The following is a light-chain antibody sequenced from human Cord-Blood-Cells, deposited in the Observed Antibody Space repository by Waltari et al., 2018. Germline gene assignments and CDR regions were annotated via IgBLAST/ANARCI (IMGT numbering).Light chain of an antibody. Sequence: QSALTQPAYVSGSPAQPITISSTGTISDAGGSNYVRSYQQHPGKAPKIMFYDVSNRPSGVVNRFSGSKSGNTASLTISGFQAEDEADYYCSSYTSSSTLVFGTGTKVTVL. V-gene: IGLV2-14*03. CDR3: SSYTSSSTLV. CDR1: ISDAGGSNY. J-gene: IGLJ1*01. CDR2: DVS.